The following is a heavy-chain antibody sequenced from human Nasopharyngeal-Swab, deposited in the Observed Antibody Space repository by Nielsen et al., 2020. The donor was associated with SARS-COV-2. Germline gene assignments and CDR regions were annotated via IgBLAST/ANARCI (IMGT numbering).Heavy chain of an antibody. D-gene: IGHD4-11*01. CDR2: IKSKTDGGTT. V-gene: IGHV3-15*01. J-gene: IGHJ6*02. Sequence: VRQAPGNGLEWVGRIKSKTDGGTTDYAAPVKGRFTISRDDSKNTLYLQMNSLKTEDTAVYYCTVDYTPYGMDVWGQGTTVTVSS. CDR3: TVDYTPYGMDV.